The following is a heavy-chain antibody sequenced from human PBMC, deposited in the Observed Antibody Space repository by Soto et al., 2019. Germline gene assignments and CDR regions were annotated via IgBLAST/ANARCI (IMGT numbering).Heavy chain of an antibody. CDR1: GGSITNYY. J-gene: IGHJ6*02. CDR2: INYDGYS. CDR3: ARHGFGPLHGLVDV. D-gene: IGHD3-10*01. V-gene: IGHV4-59*08. Sequence: QVQLQESGPGLVKPSETLSLTCTVSGGSITNYYCSWFRQPPGKGLEWIGYINYDGYSAYNLSLKRRATVSMDASKTQFSLMLESVTATDTAVYYCARHGFGPLHGLVDVWGPGTTVIVSS.